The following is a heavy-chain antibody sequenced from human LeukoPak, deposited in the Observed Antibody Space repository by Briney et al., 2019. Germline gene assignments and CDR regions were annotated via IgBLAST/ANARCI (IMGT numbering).Heavy chain of an antibody. CDR3: ARGPPRWGYCSSTSCYTVDY. CDR2: INHSGST. D-gene: IGHD2-2*02. Sequence: SETLSLTCAVYGGSFSGYYWSWIRQPPGEGLEWIGEINHSGSTNYNPSLKSRVTISVGTSKNQFSLKLSSVTAADTAVYYCARGPPRWGYCSSTSCYTVDYWGQGTLVTVSS. CDR1: GGSFSGYY. V-gene: IGHV4-34*01. J-gene: IGHJ4*02.